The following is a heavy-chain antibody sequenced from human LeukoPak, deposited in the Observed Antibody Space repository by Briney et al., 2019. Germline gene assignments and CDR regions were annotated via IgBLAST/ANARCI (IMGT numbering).Heavy chain of an antibody. J-gene: IGHJ5*02. CDR1: GYTFTSYD. V-gene: IGHV1-8*01. CDR2: MNPNSGNT. CDR3: ARSKPPDSSGYYEPVYRWFDP. Sequence: GASVKVSCKASGYTFTSYDINWVRQATGQGLEWMGWMNPNSGNTGYAQKFQGRVTITADESTSTAYMELSSLRSEDTAVYYCARSKPPDSSGYYEPVYRWFDPWGQGTLVTVSS. D-gene: IGHD3-22*01.